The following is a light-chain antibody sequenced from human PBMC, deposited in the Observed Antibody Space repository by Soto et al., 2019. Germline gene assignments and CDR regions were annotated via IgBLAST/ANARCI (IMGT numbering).Light chain of an antibody. Sequence: DIQMTQSPSSLSASVGDRVTITCRASQGISNYLAWYQQKPWKVPKLLIYAAFTLQSGVPSRFSGSESGTDFTLTSSNLQPEDVETYYCQKYNSAPRAFGQGTKVEIK. V-gene: IGKV1-27*01. CDR3: QKYNSAPRA. J-gene: IGKJ1*01. CDR1: QGISNY. CDR2: AAF.